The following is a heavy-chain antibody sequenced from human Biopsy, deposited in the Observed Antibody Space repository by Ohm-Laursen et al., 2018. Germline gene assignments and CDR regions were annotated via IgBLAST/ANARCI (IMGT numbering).Heavy chain of an antibody. Sequence: SDTLSLTCTVSGGSLSGYYWSWIRQPDGKGLEWIGRIYPGGSTNSNPSPKSRVTMSVDTSTKQLSLKLRFVTAADTAMYYCASVVLGPTNDAFDLWGQGTMVVVSS. CDR1: GGSLSGYY. D-gene: IGHD3-22*01. V-gene: IGHV4-4*07. CDR2: IYPGGST. J-gene: IGHJ3*01. CDR3: ASVVLGPTNDAFDL.